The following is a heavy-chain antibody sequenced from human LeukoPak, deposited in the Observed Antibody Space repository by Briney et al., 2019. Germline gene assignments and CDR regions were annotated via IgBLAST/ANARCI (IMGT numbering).Heavy chain of an antibody. D-gene: IGHD3-10*01. V-gene: IGHV3-7*01. CDR2: IKQDGSEK. Sequence: GGSLRLSCAASGFTFSIYWMSWVRQAPGKGLEWVANIKQDGSEKYYVDSVKGRFTISRDNAKNSLYLQMNSLRAEDTAVYYCARERLLWFGELLSWGQGTLVTVSS. CDR3: ARERLLWFGELLS. CDR1: GFTFSIYW. J-gene: IGHJ5*02.